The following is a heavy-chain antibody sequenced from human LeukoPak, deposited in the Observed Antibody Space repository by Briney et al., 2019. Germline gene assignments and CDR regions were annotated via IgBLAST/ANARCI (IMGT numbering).Heavy chain of an antibody. J-gene: IGHJ4*02. CDR3: ARDHGGSYKN. Sequence: GGSLRLSCAASGFTVSSNYMNWVRQAPGKGLEWVSSISSSSSYIYYADSVKGRFTISRDNAKNSLYLQMNSLRAEDTAVYYCARDHGGSYKNWGQGTLVTVSS. CDR2: ISSSSSYI. V-gene: IGHV3-21*01. CDR1: GFTVSSNY. D-gene: IGHD1-26*01.